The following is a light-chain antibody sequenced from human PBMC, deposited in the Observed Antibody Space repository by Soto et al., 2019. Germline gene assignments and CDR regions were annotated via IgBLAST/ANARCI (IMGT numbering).Light chain of an antibody. CDR1: QSISSY. J-gene: IGKJ2*01. CDR3: QQSYSTPYT. V-gene: IGKV1-39*01. Sequence: DIQMTQSPSSLSASVGDRVTITCRASQSISSYLNWYQQKPGKAPKLLIYAASSLQSGVQSRFSGSGSGTDFTLTISSLQPEDFATYYCQQSYSTPYTFGQGTKLESK. CDR2: AAS.